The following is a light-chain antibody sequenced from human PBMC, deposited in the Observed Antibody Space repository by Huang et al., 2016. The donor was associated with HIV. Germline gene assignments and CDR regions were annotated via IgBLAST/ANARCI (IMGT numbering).Light chain of an antibody. V-gene: IGKV1-39*01. J-gene: IGKJ1*01. CDR1: QSITTY. CDR3: QQSYSIPWT. CDR2: AAS. Sequence: IQMTQSPSSLPAFVGDRVTITCRASQSITTYLNWYQQKIGESPKILIYAASILQSGVPLRFGGSGSGTNFSLTITNLQSVDFAVYYCQQSYSIPWTFGQGTRVEI.